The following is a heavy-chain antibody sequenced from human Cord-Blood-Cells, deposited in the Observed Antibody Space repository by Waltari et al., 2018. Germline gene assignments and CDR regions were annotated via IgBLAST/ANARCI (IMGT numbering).Heavy chain of an antibody. CDR3: ARDPYCGGDCYYFDY. Sequence: QVQLVQSGAEVKKPGSSVKVSSKASGGTFSSYAMRWVRQAPGQGLEWMRGIIPIFGTANYAQKFQGRVTITADESTSTAYMELSSLRSEYTAVYYCARDPYCGGDCYYFDYWGQGTLVTVSS. J-gene: IGHJ4*02. D-gene: IGHD2-21*02. V-gene: IGHV1-69*01. CDR2: IIPIFGTA. CDR1: GGTFSSYA.